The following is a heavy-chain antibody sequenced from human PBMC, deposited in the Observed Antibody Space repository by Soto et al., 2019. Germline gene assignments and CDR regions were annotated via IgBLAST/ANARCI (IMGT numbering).Heavy chain of an antibody. J-gene: IGHJ6*02. CDR2: ISYDGSNK. CDR1: GFTLSSHG. V-gene: IGHV3-30*18. CDR3: AKDVDTAIDYYYGMDV. Sequence: QVQLVESGGGVVQPGRSLRLSCAASGFTLSSHGMHWVRQAPGKGLEWVAVISYDGSNKYYADSVKGRFTISRDTSKNTLYLQMNSLRAEDTAVYYCAKDVDTAIDYYYGMDVWGQGTTVTVSS. D-gene: IGHD5-18*01.